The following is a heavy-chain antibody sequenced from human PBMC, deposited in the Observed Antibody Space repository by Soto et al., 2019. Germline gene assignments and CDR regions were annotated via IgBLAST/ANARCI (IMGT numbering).Heavy chain of an antibody. Sequence: GGSLRLSCVASGFPFSSYWMHWIRQVPGKGLMWVSQIGSDGRPTTYADSVKGRFTISRDNARDTLYLQMNSLRADDTAMYYCERDYDSSGFNSGHWGKGTLVTVSS. D-gene: IGHD3-22*01. CDR1: GFPFSSYW. CDR2: IGSDGRPT. CDR3: ERDYDSSGFNSGH. J-gene: IGHJ1*01. V-gene: IGHV3-74*03.